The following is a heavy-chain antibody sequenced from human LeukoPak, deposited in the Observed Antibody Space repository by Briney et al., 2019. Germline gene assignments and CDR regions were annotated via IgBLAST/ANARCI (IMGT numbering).Heavy chain of an antibody. D-gene: IGHD3-10*01. CDR1: GGSISSYY. Sequence: SETLSLTCTVSGGSISSYYWSWIRQPPGKGLEWIGYIYYSGSTNYNPSLKSRVTISVDTSKNQFSLKLSSVTAADTAVYYCARRRSGFGGYNYWGQGTLVTVSS. V-gene: IGHV4-59*08. CDR3: ARRRSGFGGYNY. J-gene: IGHJ4*02. CDR2: IYYSGST.